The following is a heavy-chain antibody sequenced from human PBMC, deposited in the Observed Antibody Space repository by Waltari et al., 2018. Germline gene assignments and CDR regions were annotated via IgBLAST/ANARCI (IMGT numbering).Heavy chain of an antibody. J-gene: IGHJ3*02. CDR1: GFTLRRTW. CDR3: TRAPWGELVIASDI. Sequence: QLEESGGGLVQTGESLRLSCEASGFTLRRTWMHWVRQGRGKGLEWVARINDDGTSTNYADSVRGRFTISRDNAKNTLYLEMNSLRGEDSGVYYCTRAPWGELVIASDIWGQGTVVSVSS. CDR2: INDDGTST. V-gene: IGHV3-74*01. D-gene: IGHD3-16*01.